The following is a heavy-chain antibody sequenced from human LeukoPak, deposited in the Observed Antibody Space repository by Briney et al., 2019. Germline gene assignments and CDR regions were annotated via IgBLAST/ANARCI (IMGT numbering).Heavy chain of an antibody. CDR3: ARGGSGLDY. J-gene: IGHJ4*02. D-gene: IGHD2-21*01. Sequence: GGSLRLSCAASGFTFSSYAMSWLRQAPGKGLEWFSSISSRSNYIYCADSVKGRFTISRDNAKNSLYLQMNSLRVEDTAVYYCARGGSGLDYWGQGTLVTVSS. CDR2: ISSRSNYI. CDR1: GFTFSSYA. V-gene: IGHV3-21*01.